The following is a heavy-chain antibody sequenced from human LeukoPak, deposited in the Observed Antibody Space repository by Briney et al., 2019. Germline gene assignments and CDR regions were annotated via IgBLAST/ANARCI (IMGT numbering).Heavy chain of an antibody. D-gene: IGHD1-26*01. V-gene: IGHV1-2*02. CDR2: INLNSGGT. CDR1: RYTFTAYY. CDR3: ARFSGSSKFDY. Sequence: APVKVSCKASRYTFTAYYIHWVRQAPGQGLEWMGWINLNSGGTNYAQKFQGRVTMTRDTSISTVYIELGSLISDDTAMYYCARFSGSSKFDYWGQGTLVTVSS. J-gene: IGHJ4*02.